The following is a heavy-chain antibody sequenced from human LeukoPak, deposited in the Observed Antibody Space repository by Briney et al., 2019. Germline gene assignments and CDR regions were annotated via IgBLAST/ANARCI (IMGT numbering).Heavy chain of an antibody. CDR1: GDTLSQLT. D-gene: IGHD3-16*01. CDR3: ATGIMIPAGFDY. J-gene: IGHJ4*02. Sequence: ASVKVSCKISGDTLSQLTIHWVRQAPGEGVEKMGRFDPEYGEKVFAQTFQGRVTMTGDTSTNTAYMEMSSLRSEDTAVYYCATGIMIPAGFDYWGQGTLVTVSS. CDR2: FDPEYGEK. V-gene: IGHV1-24*01.